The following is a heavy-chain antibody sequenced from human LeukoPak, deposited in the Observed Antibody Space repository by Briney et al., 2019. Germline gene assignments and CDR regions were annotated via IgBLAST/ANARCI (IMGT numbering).Heavy chain of an antibody. J-gene: IGHJ4*02. D-gene: IGHD3-9*01. V-gene: IGHV3-21*01. Sequence: GGSLRLSCAASGFTFSSYSMNWVRQAPGKGLEWVSSISSSSSYIYYADSVKGRFTISRDNAKNSLYLQMNSLRAEDTAVYYCARDLSGYPIDYWGQGTLVTVSS. CDR3: ARDLSGYPIDY. CDR2: ISSSSSYI. CDR1: GFTFSSYS.